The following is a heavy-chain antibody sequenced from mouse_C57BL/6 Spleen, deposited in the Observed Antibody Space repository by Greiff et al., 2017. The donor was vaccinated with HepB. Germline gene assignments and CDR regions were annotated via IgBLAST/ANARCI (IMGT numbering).Heavy chain of an antibody. Sequence: QVQLQQPGAELVRPGSSVKLSCKASGYTFTSYWMDWVKQRPGQGLEWIGNIYPSDSETHYNQKFKDKATLTGDKSSSTAYMQLSSLTSEDSAVYYFAREGTMNTYFDYWGQGTTLTVSS. D-gene: IGHD2-4*01. CDR1: GYTFTSYW. J-gene: IGHJ2*01. V-gene: IGHV1-61*01. CDR3: AREGTMNTYFDY. CDR2: IYPSDSET.